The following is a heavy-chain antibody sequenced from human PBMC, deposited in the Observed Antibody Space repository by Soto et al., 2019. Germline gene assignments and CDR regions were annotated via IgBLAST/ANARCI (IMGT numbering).Heavy chain of an antibody. V-gene: IGHV3-23*01. CDR3: AGLEQQLVPKAEPGY. Sequence: VGSLRLSCAASGFTFSSYAMSWVRQAPGKGLEWVSAISGSGGSTYYADSVKGRFTISRDNSKNTLYLQMNSLRAEDTAVYYCAGLEQQLVPKAEPGYWGQGTLVTVSS. CDR1: GFTFSSYA. D-gene: IGHD6-13*01. J-gene: IGHJ4*02. CDR2: ISGSGGST.